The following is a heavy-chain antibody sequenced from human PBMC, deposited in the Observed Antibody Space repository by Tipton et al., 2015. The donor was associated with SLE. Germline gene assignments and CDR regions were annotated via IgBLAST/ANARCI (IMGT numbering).Heavy chain of an antibody. CDR1: GGSISSGGYY. Sequence: TLSLTFTVSGGSISSGGYYWSWIRQHPGKGLEWIGYIYYSGSTYYNPSLKSRVTISVDTSKNQFSLKLSSVTAADTAVYYCARHKPLLSIAVAGPGYWGQGTLVTVSS. V-gene: IGHV4-31*03. CDR3: ARHKPLLSIAVAGPGY. CDR2: IYYSGST. J-gene: IGHJ4*02. D-gene: IGHD6-19*01.